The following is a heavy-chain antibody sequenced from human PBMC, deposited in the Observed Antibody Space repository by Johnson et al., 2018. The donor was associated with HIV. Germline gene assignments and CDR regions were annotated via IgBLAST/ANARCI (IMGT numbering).Heavy chain of an antibody. CDR3: ARGGGGYYSGAFDI. Sequence: VQLVESGGGVVRPGGSLRLSCAASGFTFDDYGMSWVRQGPGKGLEWVAAISGSGGSTYYADSVKGRFTISRDNSRNTLYLQMNSLRAEDTALYYCARGGGGYYSGAFDIWGQGTMVTVSS. V-gene: IGHV3-20*04. CDR2: ISGSGGST. D-gene: IGHD1-26*01. J-gene: IGHJ3*02. CDR1: GFTFDDYG.